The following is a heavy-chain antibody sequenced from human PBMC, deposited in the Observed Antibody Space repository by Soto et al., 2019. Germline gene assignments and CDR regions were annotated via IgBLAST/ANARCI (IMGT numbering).Heavy chain of an antibody. D-gene: IGHD3-9*01. CDR3: AKVAVQSFDWLSGGIDS. CDR2: VSYAGRQK. CDR1: GFPFSTYA. V-gene: IGHV3-30*18. Sequence: QVQLVDSGGGVVQPGRSLRLSCAASGFPFSTYAMHWVRQAPGKGLEWVAGVSYAGRQKYHGDAVKGRFSISRDNSKNTLYLQMNGLRVEDSAIYYCAKVAVQSFDWLSGGIDSWGQGTLVTVSS. J-gene: IGHJ4*02.